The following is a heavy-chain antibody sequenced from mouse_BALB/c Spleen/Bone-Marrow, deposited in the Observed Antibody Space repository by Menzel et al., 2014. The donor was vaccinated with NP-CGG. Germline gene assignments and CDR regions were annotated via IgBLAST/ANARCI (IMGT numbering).Heavy chain of an antibody. CDR1: GFTFSGYA. D-gene: IGHD1-1*01. CDR2: ISSGGTT. CDR3: AGITTVDY. Sequence: EVKLQESGGGLVKPGGSLKLSCAASGFTFSGYAMSWVRQTPEKRLEWVASISSGGTTYYPDSVKGRFTISRDNARNILYLQMSSLRSEDTAMYYCAGITTVDYWGQGTSVTASS. V-gene: IGHV5-6-5*01. J-gene: IGHJ4*01.